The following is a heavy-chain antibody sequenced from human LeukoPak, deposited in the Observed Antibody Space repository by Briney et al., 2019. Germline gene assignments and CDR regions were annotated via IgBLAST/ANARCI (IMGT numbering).Heavy chain of an antibody. CDR3: ARGGEQLVLDY. CDR1: GFTFSNYW. CDR2: ISYDGSNK. D-gene: IGHD6-6*01. J-gene: IGHJ4*02. Sequence: PGGSLRLSCAASGFTFSNYWMSWVRQAPGKGLEWVAVISYDGSNKYYADSVKGRFTISRDNSKNTLYLQMNSLRAEDTAVYYCARGGEQLVLDYWGQGTLVTVSS. V-gene: IGHV3-30*03.